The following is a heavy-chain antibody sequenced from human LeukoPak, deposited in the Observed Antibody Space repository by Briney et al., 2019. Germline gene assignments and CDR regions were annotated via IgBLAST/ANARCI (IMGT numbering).Heavy chain of an antibody. D-gene: IGHD6-13*01. V-gene: IGHV3-23*01. J-gene: IGHJ4*02. CDR1: GFTFSSYA. CDR3: AKAPHATYSSSHPGGGGHPQSFDY. Sequence: PGGSLRLSCAASGFTFSSYAMSWVRQAPGKGLEWVSAISGSGGSTYYADSVKGRFTISRDNSKNTLYLQMNSLRAEDTAVYYCAKAPHATYSSSHPGGGGHPQSFDYWGQGTLVTVSS. CDR2: ISGSGGST.